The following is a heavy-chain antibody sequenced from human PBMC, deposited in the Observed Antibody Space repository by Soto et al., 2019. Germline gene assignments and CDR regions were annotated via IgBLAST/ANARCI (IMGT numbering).Heavy chain of an antibody. CDR2: ISYDGSTK. CDR3: AKDQISHFWSGFPPYYSYTMDV. D-gene: IGHD3-3*02. Sequence: QVQLVESGGGVIQPGKSLRLSCAASGFSFSNYGMHWVRLAPGRGLEWLAVISYDGSTKYYGDSVKGRFTISRDNSINTLYLQMTSLRAEDTALYYCAKDQISHFWSGFPPYYSYTMDVWGPGTTVTVSS. J-gene: IGHJ6*02. CDR1: GFSFSNYG. V-gene: IGHV3-30*18.